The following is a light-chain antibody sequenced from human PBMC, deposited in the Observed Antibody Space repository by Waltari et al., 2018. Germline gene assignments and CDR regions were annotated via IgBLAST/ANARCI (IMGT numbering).Light chain of an antibody. Sequence: EIVLTQSPDTLSLSPGERATLSCRASHSFSNTYLAWHQQRPGQAPRLLIYAASTRASGIPDRFSGSGSGTDFTLTISRLEPEDFAVYYCQQSGSSPITFGQGTRLEIK. J-gene: IGKJ5*01. CDR1: HSFSNTY. V-gene: IGKV3-20*01. CDR3: QQSGSSPIT. CDR2: AAS.